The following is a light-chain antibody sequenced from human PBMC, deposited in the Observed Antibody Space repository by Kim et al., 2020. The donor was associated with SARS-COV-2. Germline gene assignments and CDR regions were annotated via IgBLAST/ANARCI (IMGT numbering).Light chain of an antibody. CDR2: AAS. CDR3: EQSNSFPLT. V-gene: IGKV1-12*01. J-gene: IGKJ4*01. CDR1: QGNSCW. Sequence: ASVGDRVTITWRASQGNSCWLAGYQQKPGKATKLLIYAASSLQSGVPSRFSGSGAGTDFTLTISSLQSEEFATYYCEQSNSFPLTFGGGTKVDIK.